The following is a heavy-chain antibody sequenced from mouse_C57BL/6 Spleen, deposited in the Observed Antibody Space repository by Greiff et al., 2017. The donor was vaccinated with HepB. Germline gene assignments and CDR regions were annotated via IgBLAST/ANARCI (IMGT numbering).Heavy chain of an antibody. CDR1: GYTFTSYT. D-gene: IGHD1-1*01. V-gene: IGHV1-4*01. CDR2: INPSSGYT. Sequence: QVHVKQSGAELARPGASVKMSCKASGYTFTSYTMHWVKQRPGQGLEWIGYINPSSGYTKYNQKFKDKATLTADKSSSTAYMQLSSLTSEDSAVYYCARGITTVVATDYAMDYWGQGTSVTVSS. CDR3: ARGITTVVATDYAMDY. J-gene: IGHJ4*01.